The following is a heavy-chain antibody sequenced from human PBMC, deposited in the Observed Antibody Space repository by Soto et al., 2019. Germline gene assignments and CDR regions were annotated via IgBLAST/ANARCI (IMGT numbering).Heavy chain of an antibody. V-gene: IGHV6-1*01. D-gene: IGHD6-19*01. J-gene: IGHJ3*02. CDR2: TYYRSKWYN. CDR1: GDSVASNSAA. CDR3: ARAVAGLAGAFDM. Sequence: SQTLSLTCAISGDSVASNSAAWNWIRQSPSRGLEWLGRTYYRSKWYNDYAVSVKGRITVNPDTSKNHFSLQLNSVAPEDTAVYYCARAVAGLAGAFDMWGQGTMVTVSS.